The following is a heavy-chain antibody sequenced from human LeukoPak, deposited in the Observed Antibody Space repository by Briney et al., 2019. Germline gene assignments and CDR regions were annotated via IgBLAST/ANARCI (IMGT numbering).Heavy chain of an antibody. CDR1: GYSISSGYY. CDR2: IYNGGST. J-gene: IGHJ5*02. Sequence: SETLSLTCTVSGYSISSGYYWGWIRQAPGKGLEWIGSIYNGGSTYYNPSVKSRVTMSVDTSKNQFPLKLSSVTAADTAVYYCARHVRTMVRGRQTRSGHWFAPWGQGTLVTVSS. CDR3: ARHVRTMVRGRQTRSGHWFAP. D-gene: IGHD3-10*01. V-gene: IGHV4-38-2*02.